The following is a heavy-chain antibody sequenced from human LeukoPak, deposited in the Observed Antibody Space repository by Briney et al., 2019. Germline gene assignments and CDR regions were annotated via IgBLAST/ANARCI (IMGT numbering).Heavy chain of an antibody. CDR2: IIPIFGTA. CDR1: GGTFSSYA. D-gene: IGHD2-2*01. J-gene: IGHJ3*02. V-gene: IGHV1-69*13. CDR3: ARAWPRDCSSTSCHDAFDI. Sequence: ASVKVSCKASGGTFSSYAISWVRQAPGQGLEWMGGIIPIFGTANYAQKFQGRVTITADESTSTAYVELSSLRSEDTAVYYCARAWPRDCSSTSCHDAFDIWGQGTMVTVSS.